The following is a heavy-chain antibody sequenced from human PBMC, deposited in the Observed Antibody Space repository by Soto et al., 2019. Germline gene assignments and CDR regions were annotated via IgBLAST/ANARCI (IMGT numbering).Heavy chain of an antibody. D-gene: IGHD3-16*01. CDR2: VSATAGTT. V-gene: IGHV3-23*04. CDR3: AKDRLAGGFDY. CDR1: GFTFSNYA. Sequence: DVQLVDSGGGLVQPGGSLRLSCAASGFTFSNYAMIWVRQAPGKGLEWVSLVSATAGTTYYTDSVKGRFTISSDNSRKTVYLHMNSLRSDDTAVDDCAKDRLAGGFDYWGQGTLCT. J-gene: IGHJ4*02.